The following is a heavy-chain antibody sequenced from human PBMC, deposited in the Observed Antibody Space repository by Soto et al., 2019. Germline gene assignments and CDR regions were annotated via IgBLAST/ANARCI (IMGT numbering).Heavy chain of an antibody. CDR2: IRSKANSYAT. CDR3: TRHRDYRSGGSCYTPDFDY. Sequence: EVQLVESGGGLVQPGGSLKLSCAASGFTFSGSAMHWVRQASGKGLEWVGRIRSKANSYATAYAASVKGRFTISRDDSKTTAYLQMNSLKTEDTAVYYCTRHRDYRSGGSCYTPDFDYWGQGTLVTVSS. V-gene: IGHV3-73*02. J-gene: IGHJ4*02. CDR1: GFTFSGSA. D-gene: IGHD2-15*01.